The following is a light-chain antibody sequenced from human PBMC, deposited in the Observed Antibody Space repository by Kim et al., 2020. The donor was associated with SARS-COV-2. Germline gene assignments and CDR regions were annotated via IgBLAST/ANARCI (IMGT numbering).Light chain of an antibody. J-gene: IGKJ1*01. CDR3: QQYGSSPQT. CDR1: QSVSSNY. Sequence: EIVLTQSPATLSLSPGETATLSCRASQSVSSNYLAWCQQRPGQAPRLLIYEASSRATGIPDRFSGSGSGTDFTLTISRLEPEDFAVYYCQQYGSSPQTFGQGTKVDIK. CDR2: EAS. V-gene: IGKV3-20*01.